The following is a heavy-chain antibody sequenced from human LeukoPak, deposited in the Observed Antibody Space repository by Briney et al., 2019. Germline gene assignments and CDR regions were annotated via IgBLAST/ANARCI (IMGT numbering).Heavy chain of an antibody. CDR2: IYYSGST. D-gene: IGHD6-19*01. J-gene: IGHJ4*02. Sequence: SETLSLTCTVSGGSISSYYWSWIRQPPGKGLECIGYIYYSGSTNYNPSLKSRVNISIDTSRTQFSLKLSSVTAADTAVYYCARRAGSPRYFDYWGQGNLVTVSS. CDR3: ARRAGSPRYFDY. CDR1: GGSISSYY. V-gene: IGHV4-59*08.